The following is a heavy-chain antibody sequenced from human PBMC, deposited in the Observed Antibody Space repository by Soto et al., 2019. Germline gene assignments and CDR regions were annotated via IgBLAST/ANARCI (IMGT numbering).Heavy chain of an antibody. CDR2: IYSGGST. CDR1: GFTVSSNY. J-gene: IGHJ5*02. Sequence: EVQLVESGGGLVQPGGSLRLSCAASGFTVSSNYMSWVRQAPGKGLEWVSVIYSGGSTYYADSVKGRFTISRDNSKNTRYLQMSSLRAEETAVYYCVRLWLVYNWFDPWGQGNRVTVSS. V-gene: IGHV3-66*04. D-gene: IGHD6-19*01. CDR3: VRLWLVYNWFDP.